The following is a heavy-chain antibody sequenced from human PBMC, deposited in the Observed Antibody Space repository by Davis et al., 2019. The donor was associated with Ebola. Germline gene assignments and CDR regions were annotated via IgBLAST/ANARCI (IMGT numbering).Heavy chain of an antibody. Sequence: PGGSLRLSCATSGFTFDDYAMHWVRQAPGKGLEWVSGLTWNGRVVRYADFARGRFTISRDNTKNSLYLQMSNLRPGDTAFYFCARALESHTTRGTWFFDFWGRGTLVSVSS. CDR2: LTWNGRVV. J-gene: IGHJ4*02. CDR3: ARALESHTTRGTWFFDF. V-gene: IGHV3-9*01. D-gene: IGHD3-16*01. CDR1: GFTFDDYA.